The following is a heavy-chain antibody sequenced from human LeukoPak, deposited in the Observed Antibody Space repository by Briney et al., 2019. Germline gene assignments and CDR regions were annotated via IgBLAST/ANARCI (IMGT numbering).Heavy chain of an antibody. CDR2: IYSAGNT. CDR1: GVTVSRDY. D-gene: IGHD2/OR15-2a*01. Sequence: GGSLRLSCAASGVTVSRDYMSWVRQAPGKGLEWVSVIYSAGNTYYADSVKGRFTISRHNSKNTLFLQMDSLRTEDTAIYYCANRMTFGGQGTLVTVSS. V-gene: IGHV3-53*04. J-gene: IGHJ4*02. CDR3: ANRMTF.